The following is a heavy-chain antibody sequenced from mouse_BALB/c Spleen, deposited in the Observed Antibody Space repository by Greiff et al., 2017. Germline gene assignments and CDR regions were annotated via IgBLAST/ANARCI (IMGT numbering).Heavy chain of an antibody. V-gene: IGHV1S137*01. Sequence: QVQLQQSGAELVRPGVSVKISCKGSGYTFTDYAMHWVKQSHAKSLEWIGVISTYYGDASYNQKFKGKATMTVDKSSSTAYMELARLTSEDSAIYYCARDDGNYLGYYAMDDWGQGTSVTVSS. D-gene: IGHD2-1*01. J-gene: IGHJ4*01. CDR3: ARDDGNYLGYYAMDD. CDR2: ISTYYGDA. CDR1: GYTFTDYA.